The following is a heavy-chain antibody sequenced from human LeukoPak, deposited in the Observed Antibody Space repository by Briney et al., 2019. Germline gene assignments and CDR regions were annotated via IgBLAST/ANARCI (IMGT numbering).Heavy chain of an antibody. V-gene: IGHV3-7*01. Sequence: GGSLRLSCAASGFIFSSYWMSWVRQAPGKGLEWVANIKQDGSEKYYVDSVKGRFTISRDNAKNSLYLQMNSLRAEDTAVYYCASVAWGDYGDYFGYWGQGTLVTVSS. D-gene: IGHD4-17*01. J-gene: IGHJ4*02. CDR1: GFIFSSYW. CDR2: IKQDGSEK. CDR3: ASVAWGDYGDYFGY.